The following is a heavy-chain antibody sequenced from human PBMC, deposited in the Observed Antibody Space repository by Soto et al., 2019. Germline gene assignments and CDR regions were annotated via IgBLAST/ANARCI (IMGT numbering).Heavy chain of an antibody. J-gene: IGHJ6*02. CDR3: ASSLESYYGYYYYGMDV. Sequence: PSETLSLTCTVSGGSISSSSYYWGWIRQPPGKGLEWIGSIYYSGSTYYNPTLKSRVTISVDTSKNQFSLKLSSVTAADTAVYYCASSLESYYGYYYYGMDVWGQGTTVTVSS. V-gene: IGHV4-39*01. D-gene: IGHD1-26*01. CDR2: IYYSGST. CDR1: GGSISSSSYY.